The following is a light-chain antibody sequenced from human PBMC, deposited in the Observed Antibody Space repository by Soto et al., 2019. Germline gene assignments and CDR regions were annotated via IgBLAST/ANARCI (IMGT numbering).Light chain of an antibody. CDR2: DAS. CDR3: HQYNHWLTWT. V-gene: IGKV3D-15*01. J-gene: IGKJ1*01. Sequence: EIVLTQSPGALSLSPGERATLSCRASQSISSTYLTWYHQKPGQAPRLLIYDASRRATGIPARFSGSGSGTEFTLTISSLQSEDFAVYYCHQYNHWLTWTFGQGTKVDIK. CDR1: QSISSTY.